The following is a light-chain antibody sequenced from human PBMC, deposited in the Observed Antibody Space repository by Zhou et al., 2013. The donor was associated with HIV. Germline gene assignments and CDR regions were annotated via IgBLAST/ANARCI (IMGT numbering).Light chain of an antibody. Sequence: DIQLTQSPSFLSASVGDRVTITCRASQHISSYLAWYQQKPGKAPKVLIYEASTLQSGGPSRFSGSGFGTEFTLTISSLQPEDFATYYCQQCNSYPYTFGQGTKLEIK. J-gene: IGKJ2*01. CDR1: QHISSY. CDR2: EAS. V-gene: IGKV1-9*01. CDR3: QQCNSYPYT.